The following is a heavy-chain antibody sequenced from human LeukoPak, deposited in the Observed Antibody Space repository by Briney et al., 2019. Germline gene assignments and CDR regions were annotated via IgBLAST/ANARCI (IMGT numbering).Heavy chain of an antibody. CDR3: ARDRGVLVATIFDY. J-gene: IGHJ4*02. CDR2: ISAYNGNT. D-gene: IGHD5-12*01. V-gene: IGHV1-18*01. CDR1: NYPFTRYG. Sequence: GASVKVSCKASNYPFTRYGISWVRQAPGQGLEWMGWISAYNGNTNYAQKLQGRVTMTTDTSTSTAYMELRSLRSDDTAVYYCARDRGVLVATIFDYWGQGTLVTVSS.